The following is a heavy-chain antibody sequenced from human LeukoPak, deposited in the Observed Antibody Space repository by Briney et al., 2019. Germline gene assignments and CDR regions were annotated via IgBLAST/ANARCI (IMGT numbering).Heavy chain of an antibody. CDR1: GFSFSTYG. Sequence: GGSLRLSCAASGFSFSTYGMHWVRQAPGKGLEWVTLIWNAGTNTYYADSVKGRFTISRDNSKNTLYLQMNSLRAEDTAVYYCAGDTPPGGDYYFDYWGQGTLVIVSS. D-gene: IGHD3-16*01. V-gene: IGHV3-33*01. J-gene: IGHJ4*02. CDR3: AGDTPPGGDYYFDY. CDR2: IWNAGTNT.